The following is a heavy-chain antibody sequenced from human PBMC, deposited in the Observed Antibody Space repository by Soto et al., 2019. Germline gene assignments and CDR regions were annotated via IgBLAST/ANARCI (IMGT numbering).Heavy chain of an antibody. Sequence: ASVNVSCKASGYPFTRYGISWVRQAPGQGLEWMGWISGYNGDTNYAQKFQDRVSMTIDTSTGTAYMELRSLTSYDTAIYYCAKNGQPPYYYYGLDVWGQ. D-gene: IGHD2-8*01. CDR1: GYPFTRYG. J-gene: IGHJ6*02. V-gene: IGHV1-18*01. CDR3: AKNGQPPYYYYGLDV. CDR2: ISGYNGDT.